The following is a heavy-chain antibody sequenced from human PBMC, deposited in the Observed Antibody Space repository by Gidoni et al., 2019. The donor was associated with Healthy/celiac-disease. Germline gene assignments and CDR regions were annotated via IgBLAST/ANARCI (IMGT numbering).Heavy chain of an antibody. V-gene: IGHV1-46*01. CDR2: IHPSGCST. CDR1: GYTFTSYY. D-gene: IGHD2-15*01. Sequence: QVQLAQSGAEVKKPGASVKVSCKASGYTFTSYYMHWVRQAPGQGLEWMGLIHPSGCSTSYAQKFHGRVTMTRDTSTSTVYMELSSLRSEDTAVYSCARGGSLGYWGQGTLVTVSS. CDR3: ARGGSLGY. J-gene: IGHJ4*02.